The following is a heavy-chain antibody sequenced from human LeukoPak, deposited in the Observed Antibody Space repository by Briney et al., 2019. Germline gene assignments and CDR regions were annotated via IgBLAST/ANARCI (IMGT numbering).Heavy chain of an antibody. J-gene: IGHJ5*02. Sequence: PGESLKISCKGSGYSFTNYWIGWVRQMPGKGLEWMGIIYPDDSDTRYTPSFQGQVTISADKSISTAYLQWSSLEASDTAMYYCARGLYCSSIACYASPWGQGTQVTVSS. V-gene: IGHV5-51*01. CDR3: ARGLYCSSIACYASP. CDR2: IYPDDSDT. D-gene: IGHD2-2*01. CDR1: GYSFTNYW.